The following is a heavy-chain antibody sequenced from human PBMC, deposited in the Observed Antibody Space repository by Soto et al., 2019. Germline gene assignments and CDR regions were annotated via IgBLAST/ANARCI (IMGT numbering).Heavy chain of an antibody. CDR1: GFTFSSYS. CDR2: ISSSSSYI. Sequence: GGSLRLSCAASGFTFSSYSMNWVRQAPGKGLEWVSSISSSSSYIYYADSVKGRFTISRDNAKNSLYLQMNSLRAEDTAVYYCARSNPRLWSGYSDYWGQGTLVTVSS. J-gene: IGHJ4*02. V-gene: IGHV3-21*01. D-gene: IGHD3-3*01. CDR3: ARSNPRLWSGYSDY.